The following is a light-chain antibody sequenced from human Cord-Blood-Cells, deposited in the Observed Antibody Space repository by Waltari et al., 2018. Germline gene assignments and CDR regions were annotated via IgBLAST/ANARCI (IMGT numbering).Light chain of an antibody. CDR1: SSDVGGYNY. Sequence: QSALTQPASVSGSPGQSIPISCTRTSSDVGGYNYVSWDQQHPGKAPKLMIYDVSNRPSGVSNRVAGSRSGNTASLTISRLQAEDEADYYCSSYTSSSTQFGGGTKLTVL. V-gene: IGLV2-14*01. J-gene: IGLJ3*02. CDR2: DVS. CDR3: SSYTSSSTQ.